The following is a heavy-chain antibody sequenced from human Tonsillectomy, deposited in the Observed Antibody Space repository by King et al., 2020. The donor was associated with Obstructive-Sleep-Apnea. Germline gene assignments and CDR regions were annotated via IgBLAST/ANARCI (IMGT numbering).Heavy chain of an antibody. CDR1: GFTFSSYA. D-gene: IGHD5-18*01. CDR2: ISYDGSNK. CDR3: ARAYGDTAIMDY. Sequence: VQLVESGGGVVQPGRSLRLSCAASGFTFSSYAMHWVRQAPGKGLEWVAVISYDGSNKYYADSVKGRFTFSRDNSKNTLYLQMNSLRAEDTAVYYCARAYGDTAIMDYWGQGTLVTVSS. J-gene: IGHJ4*02. V-gene: IGHV3-30*04.